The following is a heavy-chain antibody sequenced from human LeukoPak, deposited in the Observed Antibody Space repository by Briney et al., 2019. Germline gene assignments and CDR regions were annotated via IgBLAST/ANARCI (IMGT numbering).Heavy chain of an antibody. J-gene: IGHJ4*02. Sequence: PGRSLRLSCAASGFTFSSYGMHWVRQAPGKGLEWVAVISYDGSNKYYADSVKGRFTISRDNSKNTLYLQMNSLRAEDTAVYYRAKDNDYWGQGTLVTVSS. CDR2: ISYDGSNK. CDR3: AKDNDY. V-gene: IGHV3-30*18. CDR1: GFTFSSYG.